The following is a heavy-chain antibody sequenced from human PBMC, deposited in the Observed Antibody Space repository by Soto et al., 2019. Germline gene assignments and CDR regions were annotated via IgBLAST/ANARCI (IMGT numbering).Heavy chain of an antibody. CDR2: ISSSGSTI. D-gene: IGHD3-9*01. Sequence: GGSLRLSCAASGFTFSSYEMNWVRQAPGKGLEWVSYISSSGSTIYYADSVKGRFTISRDNAKNSLYLQMNSLRAEDTAVYYCARAPPYHRPGYQSPSDDAFDIWGQGTMVTVSS. V-gene: IGHV3-48*03. CDR3: ARAPPYHRPGYQSPSDDAFDI. CDR1: GFTFSSYE. J-gene: IGHJ3*02.